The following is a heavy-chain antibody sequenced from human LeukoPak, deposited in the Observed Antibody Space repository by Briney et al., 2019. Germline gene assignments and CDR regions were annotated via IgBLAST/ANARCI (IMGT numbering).Heavy chain of an antibody. CDR1: GFTFSSYG. CDR3: AKDVGTVTTFDP. D-gene: IGHD4-17*01. V-gene: IGHV3-30*18. CDR2: ISYDGSNK. Sequence: GGSLRLSCAASGFTFSSYGMHWVRQAPGKGLEWVAVISYDGSNKYYADSVKGRFTISSDNSKNTLYLQMNSLRAEDTAVYYCAKDVGTVTTFDPWGQGTLVTVSS. J-gene: IGHJ5*02.